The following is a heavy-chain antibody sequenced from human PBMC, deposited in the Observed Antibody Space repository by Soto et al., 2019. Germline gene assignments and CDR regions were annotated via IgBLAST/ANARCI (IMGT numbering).Heavy chain of an antibody. J-gene: IGHJ6*02. D-gene: IGHD1-26*01. CDR2: ISGSGGST. Sequence: EVQLLESGGGLVQPGGSLRLSCAASGFTFSSYAMSWVRQAPGKGLEWVSAISGSGGSTYYADSVKGRFTISRDNSKNTLYLQMNSLRAEXXXVXXCAXXLGGSYAGYRYYYGMDVWGQGTTVTVSS. CDR3: AXXLGGSYAGYRYYYGMDV. V-gene: IGHV3-23*01. CDR1: GFTFSSYA.